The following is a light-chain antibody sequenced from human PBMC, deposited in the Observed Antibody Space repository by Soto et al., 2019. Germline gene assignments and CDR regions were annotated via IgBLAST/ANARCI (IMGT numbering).Light chain of an antibody. CDR3: QLYDNLLLT. CDR1: QTISNH. J-gene: IGKJ4*01. Sequence: IKITQPPSTLSASVGDRVTITCRASQTISNHLDWYQQKPGKAPKVLIYVASNLDKGVPSRFSGRRSGTEFTFTISSLQPEDVATYYCQLYDNLLLTFAGGTKVDIK. CDR2: VAS. V-gene: IGKV1-33*01.